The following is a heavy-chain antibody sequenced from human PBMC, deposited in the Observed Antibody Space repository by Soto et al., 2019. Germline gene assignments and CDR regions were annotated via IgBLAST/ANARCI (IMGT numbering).Heavy chain of an antibody. V-gene: IGHV4-59*01. J-gene: IGHJ6*02. CDR2: LYNTGST. CDR3: ARDLWGYCGTDCYPLDV. Sequence: QVRLQESGPGLVKPSETLSLTCTVSGGSISRYYWSWIRQPPGKGLEWLGYLYNTGSTIYNPSLESRVTISVDTSKNQFSLKLNSVTAADTAVYYCARDLWGYCGTDCYPLDVWGPGTTVTVSS. D-gene: IGHD2-21*02. CDR1: GGSISRYY.